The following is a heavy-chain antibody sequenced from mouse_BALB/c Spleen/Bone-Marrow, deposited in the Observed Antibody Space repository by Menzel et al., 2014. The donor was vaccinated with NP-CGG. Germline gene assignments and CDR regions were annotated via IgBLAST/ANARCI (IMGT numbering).Heavy chain of an antibody. CDR1: GFNIKDIY. J-gene: IGHJ2*01. Sequence: VQLQQSGAELVKPGASVRLSCTASGFNIKDIYIHWMKQRPEQGLEWIGRIDPANGYTKFDPKFQDKATITADTSSNTANLQLGSLTSEDTAVYYCASSGTGGYFDCWGQGTTLTVSS. CDR3: ASSGTGGYFDC. D-gene: IGHD3-3*01. CDR2: IDPANGYT. V-gene: IGHV14-3*02.